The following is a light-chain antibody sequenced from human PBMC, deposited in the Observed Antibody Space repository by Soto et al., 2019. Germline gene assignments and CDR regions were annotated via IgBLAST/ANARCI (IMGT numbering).Light chain of an antibody. Sequence: EIVLTQSPGTLSLSPGERATLSCRASQSVSSSYLAWYQQKPGQAPRLLIYGASSMATGIPDRFSGSGSGTDFTFTISRLEPEDFAVYYCQQYGDSPITFGQGTRLEIK. V-gene: IGKV3-20*01. CDR3: QQYGDSPIT. CDR2: GAS. J-gene: IGKJ5*01. CDR1: QSVSSSY.